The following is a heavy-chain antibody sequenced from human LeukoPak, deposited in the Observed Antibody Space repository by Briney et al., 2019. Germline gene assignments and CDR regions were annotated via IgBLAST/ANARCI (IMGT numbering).Heavy chain of an antibody. J-gene: IGHJ4*02. Sequence: AGGSLRLSCAASGFTFSSYAMTWVRQAPGKGLEWVSAITGGGDTTYYADSVKGRFTISRDNSKNTLYLQMNNLRAEDTAIYYCAKAANYDILTGYYLDYWGPGTLVTVSS. CDR2: ITGGGDTT. D-gene: IGHD3-9*01. CDR1: GFTFSSYA. V-gene: IGHV3-23*01. CDR3: AKAANYDILTGYYLDY.